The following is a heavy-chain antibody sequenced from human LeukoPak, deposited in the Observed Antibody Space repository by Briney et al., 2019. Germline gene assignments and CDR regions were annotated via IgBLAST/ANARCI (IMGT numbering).Heavy chain of an antibody. CDR2: ISWNSGSI. CDR1: GFTFDDYA. Sequence: TGRSLRLSCAASGFTFDDYAMHWVRQAPGKGLEWVSGISWNSGSIGYADSVKGRFTISRDNSKNTLYLQMNSLRAEDTAVYYCACDFDYWGQGTLVTVSS. J-gene: IGHJ4*02. CDR3: ACDFDY. V-gene: IGHV3-9*01.